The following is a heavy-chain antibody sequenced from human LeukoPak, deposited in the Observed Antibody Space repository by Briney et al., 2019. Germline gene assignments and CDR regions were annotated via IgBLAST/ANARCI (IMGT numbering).Heavy chain of an antibody. CDR1: GYTFTSYG. CDR3: ARDTAPYSGSYSLDY. V-gene: IGHV1-18*01. J-gene: IGHJ4*02. CDR2: ISAYNGNT. Sequence: ASVKVSCKASGYTFTSYGISWVRQAPGQGLEWMGWISAYNGNTNYAQKLQGRVTMTTDTSTSTAYMELRSLRSGDTAVYYCARDTAPYSGSYSLDYWGQGTLVTVSS. D-gene: IGHD1-26*01.